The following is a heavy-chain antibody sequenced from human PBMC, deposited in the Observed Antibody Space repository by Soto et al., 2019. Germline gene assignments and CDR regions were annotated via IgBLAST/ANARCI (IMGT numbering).Heavy chain of an antibody. J-gene: IGHJ3*02. CDR3: ARVQYYDYIWGSYIDAFDI. V-gene: IGHV5-51*01. CDR1: GYSFTSYW. CDR2: IYPGDSDT. D-gene: IGHD3-16*01. Sequence: GESLKISCKGSGYSFTSYWIGCVRQMPGKGLEWMGIIYPGDSDTRYSPSFQGQVTISADKSISTAYLQWSSLKASDTAMYYCARVQYYDYIWGSYIDAFDIWGQGTMVTVSS.